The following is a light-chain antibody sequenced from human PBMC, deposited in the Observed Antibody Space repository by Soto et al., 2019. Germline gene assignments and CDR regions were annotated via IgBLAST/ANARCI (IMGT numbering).Light chain of an antibody. CDR3: QHYGRSAFT. CDR2: GAS. V-gene: IGKV3-20*01. Sequence: EIVLTQSPGTLSLSPGERATLSCRTSQSVSSDYLAWYQHKPGQAPRLLIYGASSRATGIPDRFSGSGSGTDFTLTISRLEPEDSAVYYCQHYGRSAFTFGPGTKVNI. J-gene: IGKJ3*01. CDR1: QSVSSDY.